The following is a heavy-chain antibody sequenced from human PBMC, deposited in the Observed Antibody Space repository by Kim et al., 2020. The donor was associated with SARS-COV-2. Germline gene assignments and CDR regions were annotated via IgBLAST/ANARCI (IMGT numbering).Heavy chain of an antibody. J-gene: IGHJ6*02. CDR1: GFTFSSYW. V-gene: IGHV3-7*01. D-gene: IGHD3-22*01. Sequence: GGSLRLSCAASGFTFSSYWMSWVRQAPGKGLEWVANIKQDGSENYYVDSVKGRFTISRDNAKNSLYLQMNSLRAEDTAVYYCARSGGQDYYDSSGYYYDYYYYFIHLWCQNTTLTLSS. CDR3: ARSGGQDYYDSSGYYYDYYYYFIHL. CDR2: IKQDGSEN.